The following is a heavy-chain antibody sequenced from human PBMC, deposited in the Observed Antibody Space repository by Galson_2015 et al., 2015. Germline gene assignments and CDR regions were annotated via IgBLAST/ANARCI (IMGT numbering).Heavy chain of an antibody. Sequence: TLSLTCTVSGGSISSGGYYWSWIRQHPGKGLEWIGYIYYSGSTNYNPSLKSRVTISVDTSKNQFSLKLSSVTAADTAVYYCASNVDTAMVFWGQGTLVTVSS. J-gene: IGHJ4*02. CDR1: GGSISSGGYY. CDR3: ASNVDTAMVF. V-gene: IGHV4-61*08. D-gene: IGHD5-18*01. CDR2: IYYSGST.